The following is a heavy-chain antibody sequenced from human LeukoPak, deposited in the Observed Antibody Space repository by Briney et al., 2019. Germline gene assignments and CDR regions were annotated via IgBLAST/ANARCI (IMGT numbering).Heavy chain of an antibody. V-gene: IGHV3-30*02. J-gene: IGHJ3*01. CDR3: AKRSMVRGVQFDAFDL. CDR2: VLYDGSLK. D-gene: IGHD3-10*01. Sequence: PGGSLRLSCAASGFTFSRCDMHWVRQAPGKGLEWAAFVLYDGSLKYYADSVRGRVTISRDNSKNTLYLQMNSLRAEDTAVYYCAKRSMVRGVQFDAFDLWGQGTIVTVSS. CDR1: GFTFSRCD.